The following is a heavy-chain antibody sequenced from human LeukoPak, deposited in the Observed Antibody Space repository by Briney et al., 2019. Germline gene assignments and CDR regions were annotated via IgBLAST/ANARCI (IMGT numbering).Heavy chain of an antibody. CDR2: ISASSDSI. V-gene: IGHV3-48*01. J-gene: IGHJ6*03. Sequence: PGGSLRLSCAASGFTFSSYGMNWVRQAPGKGLEWVSYISASSDSIYYADSVKGRFTISRDNSKNTLSLQMNGLRPEDTAVYYCAKSWGYTRPYYNYMDVWGKGTTVTVSS. CDR1: GFTFSSYG. CDR3: AKSWGYTRPYYNYMDV. D-gene: IGHD3-16*02.